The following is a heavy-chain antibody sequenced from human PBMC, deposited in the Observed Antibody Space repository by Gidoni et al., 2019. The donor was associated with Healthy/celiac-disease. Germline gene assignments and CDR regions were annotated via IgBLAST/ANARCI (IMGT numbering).Heavy chain of an antibody. J-gene: IGHJ5*02. Sequence: VQLQQWGAGLLKPSETLSLNCAVYGGSFSGYYGRWIRQPPGKGLEWIGEINHSGSTNYTPSLKSRVTISVATSKNQFSLTLSSVTAADTAVYSCARRGLGYCSSTSCRIRNWFDPWGQGTLVTVSS. D-gene: IGHD2-2*01. CDR2: INHSGST. V-gene: IGHV4-34*01. CDR1: GGSFSGYY. CDR3: ARRGLGYCSSTSCRIRNWFDP.